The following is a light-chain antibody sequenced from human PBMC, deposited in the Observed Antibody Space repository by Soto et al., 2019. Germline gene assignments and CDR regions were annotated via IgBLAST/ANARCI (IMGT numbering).Light chain of an antibody. CDR1: SGHSSYA. CDR3: QTWDTGARVV. J-gene: IGLJ2*01. V-gene: IGLV4-69*01. Sequence: QAVLTQSPSASASLGASVKLTCTLSSGHSSYAIAWHQQQPEKGPRYLMKLSSDGSHSKGDGFPDRFSGSSSGAERYLTISSLQSEDEADYYCQTWDTGARVVFGGGTQLTVL. CDR2: LSSDGSH.